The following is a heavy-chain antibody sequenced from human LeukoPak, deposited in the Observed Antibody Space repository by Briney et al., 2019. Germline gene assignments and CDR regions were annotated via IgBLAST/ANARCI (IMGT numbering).Heavy chain of an antibody. D-gene: IGHD3-9*01. CDR1: GFTFSSYA. Sequence: GGSLRLSCAASGFTFSSYAMSWVRQAPGKGLEWVGFIRSKAYGGTTEYAASVKGRFTISRDDSKSIAYLQMNSLKTEDTAVYYCTRAEGYFDWLLASPFDYWGQGTLVTVSS. CDR2: IRSKAYGGTT. CDR3: TRAEGYFDWLLASPFDY. V-gene: IGHV3-49*04. J-gene: IGHJ4*02.